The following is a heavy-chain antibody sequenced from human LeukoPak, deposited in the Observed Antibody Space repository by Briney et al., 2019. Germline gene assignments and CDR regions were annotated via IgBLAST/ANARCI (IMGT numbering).Heavy chain of an antibody. CDR1: GFTFSSFS. D-gene: IGHD3-3*01. CDR2: ISSSSSTI. Sequence: GGSLRLSCAASGFTFSSFSMNWVRQAPGKGLEWVSYISSSSSTIYYADSVKGRLTISRDNAKNSLYLQMNSLRAEDTAVYYCARGSLQWQPHYFDYWGQGTLVTVSS. CDR3: ARGSLQWQPHYFDY. V-gene: IGHV3-48*01. J-gene: IGHJ4*02.